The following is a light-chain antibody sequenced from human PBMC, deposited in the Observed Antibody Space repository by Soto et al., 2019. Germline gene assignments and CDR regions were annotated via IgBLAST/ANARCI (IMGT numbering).Light chain of an antibody. CDR2: GTS. CDR3: QQYGNSPYT. V-gene: IGKV3-20*01. J-gene: IGKJ2*01. Sequence: EIELTQSPGTMSLSPGERATLSCRASQSVSSSYLVWYQQKPGQAPRLLIYGTSSRATGIPDRFSGSGSGTDFTLTISRLEPEDFAVYYCQQYGNSPYTFGQGNKLEIK. CDR1: QSVSSSY.